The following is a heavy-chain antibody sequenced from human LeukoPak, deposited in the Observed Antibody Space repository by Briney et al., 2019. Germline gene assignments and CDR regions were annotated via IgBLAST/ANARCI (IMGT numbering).Heavy chain of an antibody. CDR3: ARGVLAARIYYHYYMDV. Sequence: GASVKVSCKASGYTFTSYGISWVRQAPGRGLEWMGGMIPIFGTANYAQKFQGRVTITTDESTSTAYMELSSLRSEDTAVYYCARGVLAARIYYHYYMDVWGKGTTVTVSS. V-gene: IGHV1-69*05. J-gene: IGHJ6*03. CDR1: GYTFTSYG. CDR2: MIPIFGTA. D-gene: IGHD6-6*01.